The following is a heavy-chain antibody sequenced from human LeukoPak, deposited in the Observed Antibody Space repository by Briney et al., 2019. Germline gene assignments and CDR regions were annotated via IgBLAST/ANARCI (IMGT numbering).Heavy chain of an antibody. CDR3: AKEYDGY. D-gene: IGHD2-8*01. CDR2: ISKDGSDK. Sequence: GGSLRLSCAASGFTFIGYGMHWVRQAPGKGLEWVAVISKDGSDKKYADSVKGRFIISRDNSRNTLYLQMNSLRAEDTAVYYCAKEYDGYWGQGTLVTVSS. V-gene: IGHV3-30*18. CDR1: GFTFIGYG. J-gene: IGHJ4*02.